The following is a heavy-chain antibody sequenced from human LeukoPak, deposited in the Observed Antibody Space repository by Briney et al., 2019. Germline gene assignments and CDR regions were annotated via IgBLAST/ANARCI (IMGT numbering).Heavy chain of an antibody. Sequence: GGSLRLSCVASGFTFSNYAMSWVRQTPGKGLEWVSSISGSGGSTHYADSVKGRFTISRDNSKNILYLQMNSLRAEDTAVYYCARVGARGSLYYDSSGYYRLWGQGTLVTVSS. CDR1: GFTFSNYA. D-gene: IGHD3-22*01. CDR2: ISGSGGST. V-gene: IGHV3-23*01. J-gene: IGHJ4*02. CDR3: ARVGARGSLYYDSSGYYRL.